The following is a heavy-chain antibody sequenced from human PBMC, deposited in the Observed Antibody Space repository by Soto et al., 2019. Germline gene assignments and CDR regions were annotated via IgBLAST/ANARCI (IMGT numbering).Heavy chain of an antibody. Sequence: EVQLVESGGGLVQPGGSLRLSCEASGFTFSSRWMTWVRQGPGKGLEWVANIHEDENGKDYVDSVKGRFTISRDNAKNSLYLQMNSLRDEDTAVSYCATHDGPAAAGLVLDFWGQGTLVTVSS. D-gene: IGHD6-13*01. CDR1: GFTFSSRW. V-gene: IGHV3-7*02. J-gene: IGHJ4*02. CDR3: ATHDGPAAAGLVLDF. CDR2: IHEDENGK.